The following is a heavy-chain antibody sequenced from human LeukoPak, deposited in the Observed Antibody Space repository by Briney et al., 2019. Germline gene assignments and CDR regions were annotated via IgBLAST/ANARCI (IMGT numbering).Heavy chain of an antibody. J-gene: IGHJ2*01. V-gene: IGHV3-9*01. Sequence: GGSLRLSCAASGFTFDDYAMHWVRQAPGKGLEWVSGISWNSGSIGYADSVKGRFTISRDNAKNSLYLQMNSLRAEDTALYYCAKANYDILTGYYLYWYFDLWGRGTLVTVSS. D-gene: IGHD3-9*01. CDR3: AKANYDILTGYYLYWYFDL. CDR1: GFTFDDYA. CDR2: ISWNSGSI.